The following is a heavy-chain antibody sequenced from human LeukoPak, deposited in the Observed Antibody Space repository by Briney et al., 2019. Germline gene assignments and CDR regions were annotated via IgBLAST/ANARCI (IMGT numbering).Heavy chain of an antibody. CDR3: ARDRGRGGIVVGV. D-gene: IGHD3-22*01. CDR2: ISAYNGNT. CDR1: GYTFTSYD. V-gene: IGHV1-18*01. Sequence: AASVTVSCKASGYTFTSYDINWVRQATGQGLEWMGWISAYNGNTNYAQKLQGRVTMTTDTSTSTAYMELRSLRSDDTAVYYCARDRGRGGIVVGVWGQGTLVTVSS. J-gene: IGHJ4*02.